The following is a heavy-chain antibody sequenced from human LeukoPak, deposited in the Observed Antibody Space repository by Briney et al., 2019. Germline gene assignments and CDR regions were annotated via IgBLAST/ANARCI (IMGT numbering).Heavy chain of an antibody. V-gene: IGHV1-2*04. CDR2: IEPNSGGA. Sequence: GASVKVSCKTSGYTFTVKFLHWLRQAPGQGLEWMAGIEPNSGGAVYGQNFRGWVAVTRDTSVSTAYTELSRLRSDDTAVYYCAVENFYDRSGYSKAFDYWGQGTLVTVSS. CDR3: AVENFYDRSGYSKAFDY. D-gene: IGHD3-22*01. CDR1: GYTFTVKF. J-gene: IGHJ4*02.